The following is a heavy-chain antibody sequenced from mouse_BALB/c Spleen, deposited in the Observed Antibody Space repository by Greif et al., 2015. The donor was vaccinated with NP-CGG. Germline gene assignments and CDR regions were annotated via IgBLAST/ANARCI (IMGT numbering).Heavy chain of an antibody. V-gene: IGHV1S137*01. CDR1: GYTFTDYA. CDR2: ISTYYGDA. D-gene: IGHD2-3*01. CDR3: ARGAGDGYYLSDRFAY. J-gene: IGHJ3*01. Sequence: QVQLKESGAELVRPGVSVKISCKGSGYTFTDYAMHWVKQSHAKSLEWIGVISTYYGDASYNQKFKGKATMTVDKSSSTAYMELARLTSEDSAIYYRARGAGDGYYLSDRFAYWGQGTLVTVSA.